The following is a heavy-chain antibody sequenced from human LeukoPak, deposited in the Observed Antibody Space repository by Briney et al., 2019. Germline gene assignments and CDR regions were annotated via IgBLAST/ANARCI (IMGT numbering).Heavy chain of an antibody. Sequence: GGSLRLSCAASGFTFSSYSMNWVRQAPGKGLEWVSSISSSSSYIYYADSVKGRFTISRDNAKNSLYLQMNSLRAEDTAVYYCAQLLDDNPIRWYFGLWGRGTLVTVSS. CDR2: ISSSSSYI. J-gene: IGHJ2*01. V-gene: IGHV3-21*04. CDR1: GFTFSSYS. D-gene: IGHD1-14*01. CDR3: AQLLDDNPIRWYFGL.